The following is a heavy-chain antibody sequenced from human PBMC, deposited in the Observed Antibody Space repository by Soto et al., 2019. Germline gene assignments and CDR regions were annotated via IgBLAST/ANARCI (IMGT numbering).Heavy chain of an antibody. J-gene: IGHJ6*02. CDR2: TYYRSKWYN. CDR3: VRTGPTVGSYYYGMDV. Sequence: QVQLQQPGPGLVKPSQTLSLTCAISGDSVSSNSAAWNWIRQSPSRGLEWLGSTYYRSKWYNDYAVSVKSRITINPDTSKNQCALQLNSVTPEDTAVYYCVRTGPTVGSYYYGMDVWGQGTTVTVSS. CDR1: GDSVSSNSAA. V-gene: IGHV6-1*01. D-gene: IGHD4-17*01.